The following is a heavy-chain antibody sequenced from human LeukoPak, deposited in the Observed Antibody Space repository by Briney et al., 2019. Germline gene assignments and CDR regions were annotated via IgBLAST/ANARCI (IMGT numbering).Heavy chain of an antibody. CDR2: ISWNSGSI. D-gene: IGHD2-21*02. V-gene: IGHV3-9*01. J-gene: IGHJ5*02. Sequence: GGSLRLSCAASGFTFDDYAMHWVRQAPGKGLEWVSGISWNSGSIGYADSVKGRFTISRDNAKNSLYLQMNSLRAEDTALYYCAKGDCVGHWFDPWGQGTLVTVSS. CDR3: AKGDCVGHWFDP. CDR1: GFTFDDYA.